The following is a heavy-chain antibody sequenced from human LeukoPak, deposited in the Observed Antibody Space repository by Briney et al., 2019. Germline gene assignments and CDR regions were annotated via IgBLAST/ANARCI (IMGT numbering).Heavy chain of an antibody. J-gene: IGHJ6*03. CDR1: GYTFTSYG. CDR3: ARGLWFGEFNPLYYYMDV. V-gene: IGHV1-18*01. Sequence: ASVKVSCKASGYTFTSYGISLVRQAPGQGLEWMGWISAYNGNTNYAQKLQGRVTMTRDTSTGTAYMELSRLRSDDTAVYYCARGLWFGEFNPLYYYMDVWGKGTTVTVSS. D-gene: IGHD3-10*01. CDR2: ISAYNGNT.